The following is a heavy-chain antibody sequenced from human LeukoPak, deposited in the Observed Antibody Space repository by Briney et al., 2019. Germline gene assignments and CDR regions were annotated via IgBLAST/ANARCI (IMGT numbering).Heavy chain of an antibody. V-gene: IGHV3-30*04. J-gene: IGHJ4*02. CDR1: GFTFSSYA. CDR2: ISYDGSNE. CDR3: ARDLLGLPFDY. D-gene: IGHD2/OR15-2a*01. Sequence: GGSLRLSCAASGFTFSSYAMHWVRQAPGKGLEWVAVISYDGSNEYYADSVKGRFTISRDNSKNTLYLQMNSLRAEDTAVYYCARDLLGLPFDYWGQGTLVTVSS.